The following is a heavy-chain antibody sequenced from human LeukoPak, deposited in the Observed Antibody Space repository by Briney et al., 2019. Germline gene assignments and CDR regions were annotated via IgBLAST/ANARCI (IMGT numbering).Heavy chain of an antibody. CDR1: GYTFSGYY. CDR3: ARVVDILTGHDTALDY. D-gene: IGHD3-9*01. Sequence: GASVKVSFKASGYTFSGYYIHWVRQAPGQGLEWMGWINPNTGGTNFAQNFQGRVTMTTVTSISTAYMELSRLRSDDTAVYYCARVVDILTGHDTALDYWGQGTLVTVSS. CDR2: INPNTGGT. J-gene: IGHJ4*02. V-gene: IGHV1-2*02.